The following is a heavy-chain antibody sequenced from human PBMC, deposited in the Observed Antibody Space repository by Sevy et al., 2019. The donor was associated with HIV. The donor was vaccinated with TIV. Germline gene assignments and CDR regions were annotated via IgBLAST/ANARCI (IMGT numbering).Heavy chain of an antibody. V-gene: IGHV3-43*01. J-gene: IGHJ4*02. CDR3: AKTKEVAVAGTTWGSLDY. D-gene: IGHD6-19*01. CDR2: ISWDGGST. CDR1: GFTFDDYT. Sequence: GGSLRLSCAASGFTFDDYTMHWVRQAPGKGLEWVSLISWDGGSTYYADSVKGRFTIPRDNSKNSLYLQMNSLRTEDTALYYCAKTKEVAVAGTTWGSLDYGGQGTLVTVSS.